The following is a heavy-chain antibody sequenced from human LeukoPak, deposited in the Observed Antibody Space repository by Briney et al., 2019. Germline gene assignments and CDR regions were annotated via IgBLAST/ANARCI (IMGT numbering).Heavy chain of an antibody. Sequence: ASVKISCKASGYTFTSYDIDWVRQATGQGLEWMGWINPNSGNTGYAQKFQGRVTMTRNTSISTAYMELSSLRSEDTAVYYCARGPNKGSQYFQHWGQGTLVTVSS. CDR3: ARGPNKGSQYFQH. CDR1: GYTFTSYD. J-gene: IGHJ1*01. D-gene: IGHD2/OR15-2a*01. V-gene: IGHV1-8*01. CDR2: INPNSGNT.